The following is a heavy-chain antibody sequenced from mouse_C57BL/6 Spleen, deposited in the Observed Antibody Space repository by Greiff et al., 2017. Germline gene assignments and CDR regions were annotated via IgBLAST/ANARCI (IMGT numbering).Heavy chain of an antibody. Sequence: VKLQESGPGLVQPSQSLSITCTASGFSLTSYGVHWVRQSPGKGLEWLGVIWSGGSTDYNAAFITRLSISKDNSKRQVFFKMNSLQADDTAIYYCARNGNERRGYYAMDYWGQGTSVTVSS. CDR2: IWSGGST. V-gene: IGHV2-2*01. J-gene: IGHJ4*01. CDR3: ARNGNERRGYYAMDY. CDR1: GFSLTSYG. D-gene: IGHD2-12*01.